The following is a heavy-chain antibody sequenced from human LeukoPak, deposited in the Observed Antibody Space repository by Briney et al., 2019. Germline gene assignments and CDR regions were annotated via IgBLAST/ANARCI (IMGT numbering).Heavy chain of an antibody. CDR1: GFNFGVYG. J-gene: IGHJ4*02. V-gene: IGHV3-33*01. CDR3: ARDFGVGRYFDS. CDR2: IGHDGKYL. D-gene: IGHD3-10*01. Sequence: QPGTSLRLSCAASGFNFGVYGMHWVRQAPGKGLEWVGVIGHDGKYLKYVDSVRGRFTMSRDNSRNTLDLQMNGLRLEDTALYYCARDFGVGRYFDSCGQGTLVTVSS.